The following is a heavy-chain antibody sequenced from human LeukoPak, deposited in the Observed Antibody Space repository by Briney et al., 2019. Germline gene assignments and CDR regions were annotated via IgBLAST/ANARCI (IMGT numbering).Heavy chain of an antibody. V-gene: IGHV4-39*01. Sequence: SETLSLTRTVSGGSISSSSYYWGWIRQPPGKGLEWIGSIYYSGSTYYNPSLKSRVTISVDTSKNQFSLKLSSVTAADTAVYYCARQGYCSGGSCYVAFDIWGQGTMVTVSS. J-gene: IGHJ3*02. CDR2: IYYSGST. CDR3: ARQGYCSGGSCYVAFDI. CDR1: GGSISSSSYY. D-gene: IGHD2-15*01.